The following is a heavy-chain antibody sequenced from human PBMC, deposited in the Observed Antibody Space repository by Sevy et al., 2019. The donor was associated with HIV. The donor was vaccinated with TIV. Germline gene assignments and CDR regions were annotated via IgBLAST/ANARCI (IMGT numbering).Heavy chain of an antibody. Sequence: GGSLRLSCAASGFTFSTYSMNWVRQAPGKGLQWISYISSSSGTIYYADSVEGRFTISRDNAKNSLYLQMNSLRAEDTAVYYCARVDPTHTINYLDYWGQGTLVTVSS. CDR2: ISSSSGTI. CDR3: ARVDPTHTINYLDY. V-gene: IGHV3-48*01. J-gene: IGHJ4*02. CDR1: GFTFSTYS.